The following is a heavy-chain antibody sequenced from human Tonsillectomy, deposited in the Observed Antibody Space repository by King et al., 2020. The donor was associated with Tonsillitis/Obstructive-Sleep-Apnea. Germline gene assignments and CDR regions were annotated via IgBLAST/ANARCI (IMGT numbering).Heavy chain of an antibody. Sequence: QLVQSGAEXKKPGASVKVSCKASGYTFSSHYMHWVRQAPGQGLEWMGIINPSGGSTTYAQKFQGRVTMTRDTSTSTVYMELSSLRSEDTAVYYCARDYYDSSGYYYVRGYYYYYYMDVWGKGTTVTVSS. CDR3: ARDYYDSSGYYYVRGYYYYYYMDV. D-gene: IGHD3-22*01. V-gene: IGHV1-46*01. CDR1: GYTFSSHY. CDR2: INPSGGST. J-gene: IGHJ6*03.